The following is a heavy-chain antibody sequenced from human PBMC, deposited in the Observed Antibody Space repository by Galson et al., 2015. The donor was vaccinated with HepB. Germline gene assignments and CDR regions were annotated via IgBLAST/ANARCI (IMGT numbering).Heavy chain of an antibody. CDR2: IDPSDSVT. V-gene: IGHV5-51*01. Sequence: QSGAKVKKPGEYLKISCKGSGYRFTSYWIGWVSQLPGKGLEWMGIIDPSDSVTRYSPSFQGKFSISADKSITTAYLQWSSLKAPDTAMYYCARLCGGDCFPRSDAFDVWGQGTMVTISS. CDR3: ARLCGGDCFPRSDAFDV. CDR1: GYRFTSYW. D-gene: IGHD2-21*02. J-gene: IGHJ3*01.